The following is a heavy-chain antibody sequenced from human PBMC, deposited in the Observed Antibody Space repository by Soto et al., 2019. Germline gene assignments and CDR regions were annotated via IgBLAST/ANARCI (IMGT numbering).Heavy chain of an antibody. Sequence: GASVKVSCKASGGTFSSYAISWVRQAPGQGLEWMGGIIPIFGTANYAQKFQGRVTITADESTSTAYMELSSLSSEDTAVYYCASYIAAAGYYYYYYGMDVWGQGTTVTSP. CDR1: GGTFSSYA. D-gene: IGHD6-13*01. V-gene: IGHV1-69*13. CDR3: ASYIAAAGYYYYYYGMDV. J-gene: IGHJ6*02. CDR2: IIPIFGTA.